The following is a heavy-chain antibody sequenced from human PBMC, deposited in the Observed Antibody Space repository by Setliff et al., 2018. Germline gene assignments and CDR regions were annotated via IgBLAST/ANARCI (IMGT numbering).Heavy chain of an antibody. CDR2: ISAYNGNT. CDR1: GYTFTSYG. J-gene: IGHJ6*02. CDR3: ASDGQGNYNFWSGSYYYYGMDV. V-gene: IGHV1-18*01. Sequence: ASVKVSCKASGYTFTSYGISWVRQAPGQGLEWMGWISAYNGNTNYAQKLQGRVTMTTDTSTNTAYMELRSLRSDDTAVYYCASDGQGNYNFWSGSYYYYGMDVWGQGTTVTVSS. D-gene: IGHD3-3*01.